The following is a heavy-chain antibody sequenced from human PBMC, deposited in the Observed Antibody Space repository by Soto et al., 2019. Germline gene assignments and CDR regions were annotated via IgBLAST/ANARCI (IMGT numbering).Heavy chain of an antibody. J-gene: IGHJ4*02. V-gene: IGHV4-59*11. Sequence: QVQLQESGPGLVKPSETLSLTCSVSGGSIISHYWSWIRQPPGKGLEWIGYIHYSGSSEYNPSLKRRLTISVDTSKNQFSLKLNSMTAADTAVYDCARGGWSLDYWGQGTLVTVSS. CDR3: ARGGWSLDY. D-gene: IGHD2-15*01. CDR1: GGSIISHY. CDR2: IHYSGSS.